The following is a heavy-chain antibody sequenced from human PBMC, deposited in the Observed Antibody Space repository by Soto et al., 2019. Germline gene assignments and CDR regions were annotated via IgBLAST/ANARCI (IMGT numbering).Heavy chain of an antibody. V-gene: IGHV5-10-1*01. CDR3: ARRVAAAVWADYYYGMDV. J-gene: IGHJ6*02. Sequence: PGASLKSSCKGSGYSFTSYWISWVRQMPGKGLEWMGRIDPSDSYTNYSPSFQGHVTISADKSISTAYLQWSSLKASDTAMYYCARRVAAAVWADYYYGMDVWAQGTTVTVSS. D-gene: IGHD6-13*01. CDR1: GYSFTSYW. CDR2: IDPSDSYT.